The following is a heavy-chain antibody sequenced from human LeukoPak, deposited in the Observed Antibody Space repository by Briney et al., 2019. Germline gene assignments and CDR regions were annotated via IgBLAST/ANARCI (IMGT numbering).Heavy chain of an antibody. J-gene: IGHJ4*02. Sequence: GGSLRLSCAASGFTFSNFWMHWVRQAPGKGLVWVSCINGEGSSTSYADSVKGRFTISRDNAKNTLYLQMNSLRAEDTAMYYCARVLYTSGWYPPDYWGQGTLVTVSS. V-gene: IGHV3-74*01. CDR1: GFTFSNFW. CDR2: INGEGSST. CDR3: ARVLYTSGWYPPDY. D-gene: IGHD6-19*01.